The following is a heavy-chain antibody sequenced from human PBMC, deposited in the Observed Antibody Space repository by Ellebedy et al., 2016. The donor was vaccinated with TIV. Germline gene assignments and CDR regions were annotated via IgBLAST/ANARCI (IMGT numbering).Heavy chain of an antibody. J-gene: IGHJ5*02. V-gene: IGHV4-39*07. CDR3: ARGHDEIVVARFDP. CDR2: VYYSGNT. D-gene: IGHD2-21*01. CDR1: SGSISSTSYY. Sequence: GSLRLSXTVSSGSISSTSYYWGCIRQPPGKGLEWIGTVYYSGNTYYNPSLKSRVTISVDTSKNQFSLKLSSVTAADTAVYYCARGHDEIVVARFDPWGQGTLVTVSS.